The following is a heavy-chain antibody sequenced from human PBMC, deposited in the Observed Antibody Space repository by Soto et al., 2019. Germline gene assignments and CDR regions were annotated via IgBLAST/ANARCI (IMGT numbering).Heavy chain of an antibody. CDR2: FDPEDGET. V-gene: IGHV1-24*01. CDR1: GYTLTELS. Sequence: GASVKGSCKVSGYTLTELSMHWVRQAPGKGLEWMGGFDPEDGETIYAQKFQGRVTMTEDTSTDTAYMELSSLRSEDTAVYYCATANLVAQPYNWNYYWGQGTLVTVSS. D-gene: IGHD1-7*01. CDR3: ATANLVAQPYNWNYY. J-gene: IGHJ4*02.